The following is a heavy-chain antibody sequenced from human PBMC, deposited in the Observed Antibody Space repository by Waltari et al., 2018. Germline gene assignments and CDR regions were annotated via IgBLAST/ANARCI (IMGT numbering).Heavy chain of an antibody. CDR2: SSTSNANT. J-gene: IGHJ5*01. D-gene: IGHD6-19*01. Sequence: QVQLVQSGPEVKKPGASVKVSCKASGYNFIIYGIDWVRQAPGHGLEWIAWVRQXPXPWLECKGWSSTSNANTNYAQKVQGRVTMTTDTSTTTAYMELTSLGPDDTAVYFCARLPGYSSGWYDSWGQGTLVTVSS. V-gene: IGHV1-18*02. CDR1: GYNFIIYG. CDR3: ARLPGYSSGWYDS.